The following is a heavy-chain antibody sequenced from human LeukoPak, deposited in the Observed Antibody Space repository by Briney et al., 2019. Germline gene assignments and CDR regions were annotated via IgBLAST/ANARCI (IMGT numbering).Heavy chain of an antibody. V-gene: IGHV3-23*01. CDR1: GLTFSGSA. J-gene: IGHJ4*02. CDR3: AKVLVLVSANRYYFDY. Sequence: GGSLRLSCAASGLTFSGSAMSWVRQAPGQGLEWVSLISGSGNSTYYADSVKGRFTISRDNSKNTLYLQMNSLMAEDTAVYYCAKVLVLVSANRYYFDYWGQGTLVTVSS. D-gene: IGHD2-15*01. CDR2: ISGSGNST.